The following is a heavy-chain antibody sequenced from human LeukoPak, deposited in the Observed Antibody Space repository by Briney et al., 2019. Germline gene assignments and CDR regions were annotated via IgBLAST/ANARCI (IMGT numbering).Heavy chain of an antibody. Sequence: SQTLSLTCTVSGGSISSYYWSWIRQPPGKGLEWIGYIYYSGSTNYNPSLKSRVTISVDTSKNQFSLKLSSVTAADTAVYYCASTSSGSYPYYFDYWGQGTLVTVSS. CDR3: ASTSSGSYPYYFDY. D-gene: IGHD1-26*01. CDR1: GGSISSYY. J-gene: IGHJ4*02. CDR2: IYYSGST. V-gene: IGHV4-59*01.